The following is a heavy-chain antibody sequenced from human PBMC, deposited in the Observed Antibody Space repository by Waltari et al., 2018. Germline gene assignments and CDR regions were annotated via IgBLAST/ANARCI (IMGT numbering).Heavy chain of an antibody. V-gene: IGHV3-23*01. CDR3: AKRPRIAATDY. CDR2: ICGSGGST. Sequence: EVQLLESGGGLVQPGGSLRLFCAASGFTFSNHALSWVRQAPGKGLEWVSAICGSGGSTSYADSVKGRFTISRDNSKNTLYLQMNSLRAEDTAVYYCAKRPRIAATDYWGQGTLVTVSS. D-gene: IGHD6-13*01. J-gene: IGHJ4*02. CDR1: GFTFSNHA.